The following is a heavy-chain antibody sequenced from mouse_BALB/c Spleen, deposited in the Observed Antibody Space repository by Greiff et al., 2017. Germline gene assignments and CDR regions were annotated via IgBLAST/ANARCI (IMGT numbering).Heavy chain of an antibody. D-gene: IGHD1-2*01. J-gene: IGHJ4*01. CDR2: INPYNGGT. Sequence: EVQLQQSGPELVKPGASMKISCKASGYSFTGYTMNWVKQSHGKNLEWIGLINPYNGGTSYNQKFKGKATLTVDKSSSTAYMELLSLTSEDSAVYYCARTEISLLRLRYAMDYWGQGTSVTVSS. CDR3: ARTEISLLRLRYAMDY. CDR1: GYSFTGYT. V-gene: IGHV1-18*01.